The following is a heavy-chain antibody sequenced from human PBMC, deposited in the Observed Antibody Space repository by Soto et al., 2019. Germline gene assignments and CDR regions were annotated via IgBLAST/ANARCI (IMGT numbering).Heavy chain of an antibody. J-gene: IGHJ2*01. CDR1: GGSISSYF. D-gene: IGHD3-16*02. CDR3: ASVNWYFDL. Sequence: QVQLQESGPGLVKPSETLSLTCTVSGGSISSYFWSWIRQPPGKGLEWIGNIYYTGRINYNPSLKSRVTIPVDTSQNQFSLQLSCVTAADTAVYYCASVNWYFDLWGRGALVTVSS. CDR2: IYYTGRI. V-gene: IGHV4-59*01.